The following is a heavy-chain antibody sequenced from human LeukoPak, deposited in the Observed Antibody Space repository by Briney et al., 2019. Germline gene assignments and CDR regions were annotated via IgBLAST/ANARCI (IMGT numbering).Heavy chain of an antibody. J-gene: IGHJ4*02. D-gene: IGHD1-1*01. V-gene: IGHV3-23*01. CDR2: SSGSGGST. Sequence: GGSLRLSCAASGFTFSSYAMSWVRQAPGKGLEWVSASSGSGGSTYYADSVKGRFTISRDNSKNTLYLQMSSLRAEDTAVYYCAKSPKTGFLFDYWGKGTLVTVSS. CDR3: AKSPKTGFLFDY. CDR1: GFTFSSYA.